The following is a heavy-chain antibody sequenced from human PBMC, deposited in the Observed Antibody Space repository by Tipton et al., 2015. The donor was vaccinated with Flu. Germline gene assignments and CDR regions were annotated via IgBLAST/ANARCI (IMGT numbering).Heavy chain of an antibody. V-gene: IGHV4-4*07. CDR3: ARLSYYDVDLKNFYFDY. D-gene: IGHD3-10*02. CDR1: GASISTYY. Sequence: PGLVKPSETLSLTCTVSGASISTYYWSWIRQPAGKGLEWIGRIYISGSTNYNPSLESRVTMSVDTSKNQFSLMLRSVTAADTAVYYCARLSYYDVDLKNFYFDYWGQGALVTVSS. J-gene: IGHJ4*02. CDR2: IYISGST.